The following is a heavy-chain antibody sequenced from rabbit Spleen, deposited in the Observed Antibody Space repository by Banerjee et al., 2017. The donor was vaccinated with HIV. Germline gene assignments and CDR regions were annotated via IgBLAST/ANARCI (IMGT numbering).Heavy chain of an antibody. CDR3: ARRNIGHYGNSAGAFNL. CDR2: IYADSRSFT. V-gene: IGHV1S40*01. Sequence: QSLEESGGDLVKPGASLTLTCTASGFTISSSYLICWVRQAPGKGLEWIACIYADSRSFTYYASWAKGRLHISKTSSTPVTLQMTSLTAADTAAYLCARRNIGHYGNSAGAFNLLGPGTLVTV. J-gene: IGHJ4*01. CDR1: GFTISSSYL. D-gene: IGHD1-1*01.